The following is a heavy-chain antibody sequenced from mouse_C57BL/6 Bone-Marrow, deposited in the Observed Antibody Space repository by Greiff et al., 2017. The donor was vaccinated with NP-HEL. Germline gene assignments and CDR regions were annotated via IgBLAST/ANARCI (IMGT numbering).Heavy chain of an antibody. Sequence: EVQLVESGGGLVQPGGSLSLSCAASGFTFTDYYMSWVRQPPGKALEWLGFIRNKANGYTTEYSASVKGRFTISRDNSQSILYLQMNALRAEDSATYYCARPRPPDGPSDYWGQGTTLTVSS. CDR2: IRNKANGYTT. V-gene: IGHV7-3*01. J-gene: IGHJ2*01. CDR1: GFTFTDYY. CDR3: ARPRPPDGPSDY. D-gene: IGHD2-3*01.